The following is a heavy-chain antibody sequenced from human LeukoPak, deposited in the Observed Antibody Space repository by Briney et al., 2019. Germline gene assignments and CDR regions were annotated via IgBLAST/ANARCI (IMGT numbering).Heavy chain of an antibody. CDR1: GFTVSSNY. CDR2: IYSGGST. V-gene: IGHV3-53*01. CDR3: ARDPSLYGDYFDY. Sequence: GGSLRLSCAASGFTVSSNYMSWVRQAPGKGLEWVSVIYSGGSTYYADSVKGRFTISRDNSKNTLYLQMNSLRAEDTAVYYCARDPSLYGDYFDYWGQGTLVTVSS. D-gene: IGHD4-17*01. J-gene: IGHJ4*02.